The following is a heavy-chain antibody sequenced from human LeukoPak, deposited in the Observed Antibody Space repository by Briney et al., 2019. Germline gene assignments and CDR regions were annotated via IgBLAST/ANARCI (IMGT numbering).Heavy chain of an antibody. J-gene: IGHJ4*02. Sequence: GGSLRLSCAASGFTFSSYAMSWVRQAPGKGLEWVSAISGSGGSTYYADSVKGRFTISRDNSKNTLYLQMNSLRTEDTAVYYCTTEYNFNYYDSSGYYYWGQGTLVTVSS. CDR3: TTEYNFNYYDSSGYYY. CDR2: ISGSGGST. D-gene: IGHD3-22*01. CDR1: GFTFSSYA. V-gene: IGHV3-23*01.